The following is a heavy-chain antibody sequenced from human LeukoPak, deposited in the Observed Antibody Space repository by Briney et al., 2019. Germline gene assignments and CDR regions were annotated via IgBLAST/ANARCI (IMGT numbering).Heavy chain of an antibody. CDR2: IRNDGSNK. CDR3: AKDMAAAVAGGYYH. D-gene: IGHD3-3*01. Sequence: PGGSLRLSCAASGFTFSTYGMHWVRQAPGKGLEWVSFIRNDGSNKYYADSVKGRFTVSRDNSKNTLYLQMNSLRVEDTAVYYCAKDMAAAVAGGYYHWGQGTLVTVSS. CDR1: GFTFSTYG. V-gene: IGHV3-30*02. J-gene: IGHJ4*02.